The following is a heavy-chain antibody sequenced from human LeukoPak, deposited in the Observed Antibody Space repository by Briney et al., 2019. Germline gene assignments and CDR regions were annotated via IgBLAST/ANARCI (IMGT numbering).Heavy chain of an antibody. V-gene: IGHV3-66*01. CDR3: ARVTSNSGWAPDY. CDR2: IYSGGST. J-gene: IGHJ4*02. CDR1: GFTFSSYA. D-gene: IGHD6-19*01. Sequence: GGSLRLSCAASGFTFSSYAMTWVRQAPGKGLEWVSVIYSGGSTYYADSVKGRFTISRDNPKNTLYLQMNSLRAEDTAVYYRARVTSNSGWAPDYWGQGTLVTVS.